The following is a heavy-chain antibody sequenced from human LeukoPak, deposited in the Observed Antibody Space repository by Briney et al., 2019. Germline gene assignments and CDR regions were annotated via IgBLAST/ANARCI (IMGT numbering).Heavy chain of an antibody. V-gene: IGHV4-34*01. CDR3: ARGGMYYYDSSGYYSLWY. Sequence: SETLSLTCTVSGGSVSTSYWHWIRQPPGKGLEWIGEINHSGSTNYNPTLKSRVTISVDTSKNQFSLKLSSVTAADTAVYYCARGGMYYYDSSGYYSLWYWGQGTLVTVSS. J-gene: IGHJ4*02. CDR1: GGSVSTSY. CDR2: INHSGST. D-gene: IGHD3-22*01.